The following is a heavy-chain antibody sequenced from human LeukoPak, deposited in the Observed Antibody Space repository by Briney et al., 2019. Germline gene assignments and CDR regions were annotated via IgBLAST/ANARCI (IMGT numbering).Heavy chain of an antibody. D-gene: IGHD6-6*01. Sequence: ASVKVSCKASGYTFTAYYIHWVRQAPGQGLEWMGIINPSGGSTSYAQKFQGRVTMTRDMSTSTVYMELSSLRSEDTAVYYCARLRRRSYSSSSGGFDYWGQGTLVTVSS. CDR1: GYTFTAYY. CDR3: ARLRRRSYSSSSGGFDY. V-gene: IGHV1-46*01. CDR2: INPSGGST. J-gene: IGHJ4*02.